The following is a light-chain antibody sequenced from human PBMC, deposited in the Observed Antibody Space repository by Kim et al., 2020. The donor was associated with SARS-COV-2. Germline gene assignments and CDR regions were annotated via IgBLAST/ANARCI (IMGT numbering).Light chain of an antibody. CDR3: CSYAGSATWV. Sequence: QSALTQPASVSGSPGQSITISCTGTYNDVGSYNYVSWYQQHPGKAPKLMIYEVTKRPSGVSNRFSGSKSGNTASLTVSGLQAEDEADYYCCSYAGSATWVFGGGTQLTVL. J-gene: IGLJ3*02. V-gene: IGLV2-23*02. CDR2: EVT. CDR1: YNDVGSYNY.